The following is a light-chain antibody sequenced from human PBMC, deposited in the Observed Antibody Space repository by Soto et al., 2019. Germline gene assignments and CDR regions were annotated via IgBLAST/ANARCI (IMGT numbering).Light chain of an antibody. CDR1: QNLLSSSTNRNY. V-gene: IGKV4-1*01. CDR2: WAS. J-gene: IGKJ1*01. CDR3: QQYYALPT. Sequence: DIVMTQSPDSLAVSLGERATINCKSSQNLLSSSTNRNYLAWFQQRPGQPPKVLISWASSRGSGVPDRFSGSGSGTDFTLTINSLQAEDVAVYYCQQYYALPTFGQGTKVEIK.